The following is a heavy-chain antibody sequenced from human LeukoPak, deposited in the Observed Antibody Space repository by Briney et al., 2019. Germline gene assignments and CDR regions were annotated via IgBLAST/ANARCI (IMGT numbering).Heavy chain of an antibody. J-gene: IGHJ6*03. V-gene: IGHV4-61*02. Sequence: SQTLSLTCTVSGGSIISGSYYWSWIRQPAGQGLEWIGRIYTSGSTNYNPSLKSRVTISVDTSKNQFSLKLSSVTAADTAVYYCARDLRGYSYGYYYYYYMDVWGKGTTVTISS. CDR3: ARDLRGYSYGYYYYYYMDV. CDR2: IYTSGST. D-gene: IGHD5-18*01. CDR1: GGSIISGSYY.